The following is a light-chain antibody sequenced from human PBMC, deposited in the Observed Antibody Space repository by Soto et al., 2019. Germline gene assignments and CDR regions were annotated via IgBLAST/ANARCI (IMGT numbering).Light chain of an antibody. V-gene: IGKV4-1*01. CDR3: QQYHSAPQS. Sequence: DIVMTQSPDSLAVSLGERATINCKSSQSVLYSPNNKNYLAWYQQRPGQPPKLLIYWASTRESGVPDRFSGSGSGTDFTLTSSSLQAEDVAFYYCQQYHSAPQSFGQGTKVKSN. J-gene: IGKJ1*01. CDR2: WAS. CDR1: QSVLYSPNNKNY.